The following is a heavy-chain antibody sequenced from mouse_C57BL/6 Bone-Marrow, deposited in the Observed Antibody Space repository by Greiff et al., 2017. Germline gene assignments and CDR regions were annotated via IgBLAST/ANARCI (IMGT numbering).Heavy chain of an antibody. V-gene: IGHV1-81*01. CDR3: ALYYGSSPDY. Sequence: VQLQQSGAELARPGASVKLSCKASGYTFTSYGISWVQQRTGQGLEWIGEIYPRSGNTYYHEKFKGRGPMTTDNSYSTAYMELRSLTYEDSAVYCCALYYGSSPDYWGQGTPLTVSS. D-gene: IGHD1-1*01. J-gene: IGHJ2*01. CDR1: GYTFTSYG. CDR2: IYPRSGNT.